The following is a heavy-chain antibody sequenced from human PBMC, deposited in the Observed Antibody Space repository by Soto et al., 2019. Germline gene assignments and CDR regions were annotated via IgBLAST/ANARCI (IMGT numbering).Heavy chain of an antibody. D-gene: IGHD1-1*01. J-gene: IGHJ6*03. Sequence: SETLSLTCTVSGGSISSYYWSWIRQPPGKGLEWIGYIYYSGSTNYNPSLKSRVTISVDTSKNQFSLKLSSVTAADTAVYYCASSGGSGGGYYYYMDVWGKGTTVTVSS. CDR2: IYYSGST. CDR1: GGSISSYY. CDR3: ASSGGSGGGYYYYMDV. V-gene: IGHV4-59*01.